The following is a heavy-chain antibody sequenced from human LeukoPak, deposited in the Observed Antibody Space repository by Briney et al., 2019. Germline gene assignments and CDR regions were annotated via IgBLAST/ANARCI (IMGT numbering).Heavy chain of an antibody. CDR2: IRSEAYGGTT. CDR1: GFTFGDYA. J-gene: IGHJ4*02. CDR3: TRDQTSLTYYYGSGSYQYYFDY. D-gene: IGHD3-10*01. V-gene: IGHV3-49*04. Sequence: GGSLRLSCTASGFTFGDYAMSWVRQAPGKGLEWVGFIRSEAYGGTTEYAASVKGRFTISRDDSKSIAYLQMNSLKTEDTAVYYCTRDQTSLTYYYGSGSYQYYFDYWGQGTLVTVSS.